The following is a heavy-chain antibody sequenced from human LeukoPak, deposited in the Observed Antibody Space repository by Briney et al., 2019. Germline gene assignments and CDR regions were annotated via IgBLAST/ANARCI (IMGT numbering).Heavy chain of an antibody. CDR1: GGSISSNSYY. V-gene: IGHV4-39*07. CDR2: IYYSVTT. CDR3: ARDRLRWPKIDY. Sequence: SETLSLTCAVSGGSISSNSYYWGWIRQPPGKGLEWIGSIYYSVTTYYNPSLKSRVTISVDTSKNQFSLKLNSVTAADTAVYYCARDRLRWPKIDYWGQGTLVTVSS. J-gene: IGHJ4*02. D-gene: IGHD4-23*01.